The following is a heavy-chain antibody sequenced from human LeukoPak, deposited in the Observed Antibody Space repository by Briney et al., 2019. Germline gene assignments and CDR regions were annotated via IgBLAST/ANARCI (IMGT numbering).Heavy chain of an antibody. D-gene: IGHD2-21*02. J-gene: IGHJ4*02. V-gene: IGHV3-30*02. CDR3: ARYRSTVVVTAIQY. CDR2: IRYYGSNK. CDR1: GFTFSSYG. Sequence: GGSLRLCCAASGFTFSSYGMPWGRRAPARGLEWVAFIRYYGSNKYYADSVKCRVTISRDNSKNKLYLQMNSLRAEDTAVYYCARYRSTVVVTAIQYWGQGNLVTVSS.